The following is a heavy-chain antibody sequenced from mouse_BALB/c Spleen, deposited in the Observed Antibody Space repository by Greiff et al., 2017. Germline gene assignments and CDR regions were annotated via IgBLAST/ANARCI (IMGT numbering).Heavy chain of an antibody. CDR2: IDPANGNT. CDR1: GFNIKDTY. D-gene: IGHD2-3*01. V-gene: IGHV14-3*02. J-gene: IGHJ4*01. CDR3: ARWLLRRSAMDY. Sequence: EVQLQQSGAELVKPGASVKLSCTASGFNIKDTYMHWVKQRPEQGLEWIGRIDPANGNTKYDPKFQGKATITADTSSNTAYLQLSSLTSEDTAVYYCARWLLRRSAMDYWGQGTSVTVSS.